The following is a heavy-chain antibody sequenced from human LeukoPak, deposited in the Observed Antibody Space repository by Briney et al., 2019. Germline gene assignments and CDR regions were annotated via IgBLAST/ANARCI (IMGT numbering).Heavy chain of an antibody. CDR2: TYYRSKWYN. CDR1: GDSVSTNSAA. V-gene: IGHV6-1*01. CDR3: ARDKGGSGYDHLDS. Sequence: SQTLSLTCAISGDSVSTNSAACNWIRQPPSRGLEWLGRTYYRSKWYNDYAVSVKSRITINPDTSKNQFSLQLNSVTPEDTAVYYCARDKGGSGYDHLDSWGQGTLVTVSS. D-gene: IGHD5-12*01. J-gene: IGHJ4*02.